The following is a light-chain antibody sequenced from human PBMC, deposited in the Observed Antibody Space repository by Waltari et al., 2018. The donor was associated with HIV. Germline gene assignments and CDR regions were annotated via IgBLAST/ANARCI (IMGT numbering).Light chain of an antibody. CDR2: NNM. CDR3: ASWDGSLNGWV. Sequence: SVLTQPPTASGTPGQRVTLSCSVGNSTIGRATVNWYQHLPGTAPNRRIYNNMRRPSGVPDRFSGSKSGTSASLAISGLQSEDEADYYCASWDGSLNGWVFGGGTKLTVL. CDR1: NSTIGRAT. J-gene: IGLJ3*02. V-gene: IGLV1-44*01.